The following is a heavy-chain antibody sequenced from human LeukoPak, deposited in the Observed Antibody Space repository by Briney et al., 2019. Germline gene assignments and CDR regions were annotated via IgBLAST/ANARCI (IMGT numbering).Heavy chain of an antibody. CDR2: IYTSGST. V-gene: IGHV4-61*02. J-gene: IGHJ4*02. Sequence: SQTLSLTCTVSGGSISSGSYYWSWIRQPAGKGLEWIGRIYTSGSTNYNPSLKSRVTISVDTSKNQFSLKLSSVTAADTAVYYCARAECGATNCPFDYWGQGTLVTVSS. CDR3: ARAECGATNCPFDY. D-gene: IGHD1-26*01. CDR1: GGSISSGSYY.